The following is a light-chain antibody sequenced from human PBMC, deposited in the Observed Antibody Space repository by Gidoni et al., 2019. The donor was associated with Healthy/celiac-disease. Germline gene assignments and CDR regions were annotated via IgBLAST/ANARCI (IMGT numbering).Light chain of an antibody. CDR3: QQYYSTRPT. CDR2: WAS. V-gene: IGKV4-1*01. CDR1: QSVLSSSNNKNY. Sequence: DILITPSPDSLALSLGERATINCKSSQSVLSSSNNKNYLAWYQQKPGQPPKLLIYWASTRESGVPDRFSGSGSGTDFTLTISSLQAEDVAVYYCQQYYSTRPTFGRGTKVEIK. J-gene: IGKJ2*01.